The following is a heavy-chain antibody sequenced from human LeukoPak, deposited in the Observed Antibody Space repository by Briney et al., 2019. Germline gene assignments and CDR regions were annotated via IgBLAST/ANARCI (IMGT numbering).Heavy chain of an antibody. D-gene: IGHD6-6*01. CDR3: ARVRIAARRAFDI. Sequence: PAGSLRLSCAASGFTFSSYWMSWVRQAPGKGLEWVANIKQDGSEKYYVDSVKGRFTISRDNAKNSLYLQMNSLRAEDTAVYYCARVRIAARRAFDIWGQGTMVTVSS. V-gene: IGHV3-7*01. J-gene: IGHJ3*02. CDR1: GFTFSSYW. CDR2: IKQDGSEK.